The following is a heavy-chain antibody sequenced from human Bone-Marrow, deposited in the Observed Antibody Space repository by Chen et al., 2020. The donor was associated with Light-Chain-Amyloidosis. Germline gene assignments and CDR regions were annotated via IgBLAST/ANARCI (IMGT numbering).Heavy chain of an antibody. D-gene: IGHD6-6*01. J-gene: IGHJ6*03. CDR2: IRYDGINK. CDR1: GFTFSSYG. CDR3: AKSDRPPSLYYYYYYMDV. V-gene: IGHV3-30*02. Sequence: QVQLVESVGGVVQPGGSLRLSCAASGFTFSSYGMHWVRQAPGKGLEWVAFIRYDGINKYYADSVKGLFTISRDNSKNTLYLQMNSLRAEDTAVYYCAKSDRPPSLYYYYYYMDVWGKGTTVTVSS.